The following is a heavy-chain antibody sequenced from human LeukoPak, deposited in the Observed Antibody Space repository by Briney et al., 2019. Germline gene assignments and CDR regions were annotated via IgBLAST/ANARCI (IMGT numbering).Heavy chain of an antibody. CDR2: IYYSGST. D-gene: IGHD3-16*01. CDR1: GGSISSYY. CDR3: ARDTHLGYFDY. J-gene: IGHJ4*02. V-gene: IGHV4-59*01. Sequence: SETLSLTCTVSGGSISSYYWSWIRQPPGKGLEWIGYIYYSGSTNYNPSLKSRVTISVDTSKNQFSLKLSSVTAADTAVYYCARDTHLGYFDYWGQGTLVTVSS.